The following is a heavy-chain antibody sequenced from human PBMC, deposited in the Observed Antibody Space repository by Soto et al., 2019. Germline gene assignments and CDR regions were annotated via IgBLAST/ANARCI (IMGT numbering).Heavy chain of an antibody. D-gene: IGHD2-2*01. CDR2: IYYSGST. V-gene: IGHV4-59*08. CDR1: GGSISSYY. Sequence: QVQLQESGPGLVKPSETLSLTCTVSGGSISSYYWSWIRQPPGKGLEWIGYIYYSGSTNYNPSLKSRVTISVDTSNNQFSLKLSSVTAADTAVYYCARHLVYCSSTSCYWPLDAFDIWGQGTMVTVSS. J-gene: IGHJ3*02. CDR3: ARHLVYCSSTSCYWPLDAFDI.